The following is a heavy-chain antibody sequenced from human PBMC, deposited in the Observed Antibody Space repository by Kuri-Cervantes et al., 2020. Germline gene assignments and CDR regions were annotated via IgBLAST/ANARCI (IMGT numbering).Heavy chain of an antibody. Sequence: GGSLRLSCAASGFTFSSYAMSWVRQAPGKGLEWVSSISSSSYIYYADSVKGRFTISRDNAKNSLYLQMNSLRAEDTAVYYCARDSRDLVVVVAATPVAFDIWGQGTMVTVSS. D-gene: IGHD2-15*01. V-gene: IGHV3-21*01. CDR3: ARDSRDLVVVVAATPVAFDI. CDR2: ISSSSYI. CDR1: GFTFSSYA. J-gene: IGHJ3*02.